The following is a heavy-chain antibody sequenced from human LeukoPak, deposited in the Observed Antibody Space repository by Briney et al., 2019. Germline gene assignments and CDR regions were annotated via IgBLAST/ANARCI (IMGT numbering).Heavy chain of an antibody. Sequence: KPSETLFLTCTVSGGSISSYYWSWIRQPPGKGLEWIAYISDIGSTNYNPSLKSRVTISLDTSKNQFSLKLSSVTAADTAVYYCAGHHPRNTVDFWGQGTLVTVSS. CDR3: AGHHPRNTVDF. CDR1: GGSISSYY. D-gene: IGHD2/OR15-2a*01. CDR2: ISDIGST. V-gene: IGHV4-59*08. J-gene: IGHJ4*02.